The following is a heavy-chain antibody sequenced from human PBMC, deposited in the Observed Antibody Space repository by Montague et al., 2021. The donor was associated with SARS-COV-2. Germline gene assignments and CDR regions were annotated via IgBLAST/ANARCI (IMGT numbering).Heavy chain of an antibody. D-gene: IGHD3-10*01. V-gene: IGHV4-39*01. CDR3: ARHYYGSGSYYLGEFDY. J-gene: IGHJ4*02. Sequence: SETLSLTCTVSGGSISSSSYYWGWIRQPPGKGLEWIGSIDYSGSTYYNPSVKSRVTISVDTSKNQLSLKLSSVTAADTAVYYCARHYYGSGSYYLGEFDYWGQGTLVTVSS. CDR2: IDYSGST. CDR1: GGSISSSSYY.